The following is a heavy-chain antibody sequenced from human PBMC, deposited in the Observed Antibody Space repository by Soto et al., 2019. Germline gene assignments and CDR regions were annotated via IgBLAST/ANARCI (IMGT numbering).Heavy chain of an antibody. CDR3: ARGWGRIFDY. D-gene: IGHD7-27*01. Sequence: SETLSLTCAVYGGSSSGYYWNWIRQPPGKGLEWIGEINHSGSTNYNPSLKSRVTISVDTSKNQFSLKLSSVTAADTAVYYCARGWGRIFDYWGQGTLVTVSS. J-gene: IGHJ4*02. V-gene: IGHV4-34*01. CDR1: GGSSSGYY. CDR2: INHSGST.